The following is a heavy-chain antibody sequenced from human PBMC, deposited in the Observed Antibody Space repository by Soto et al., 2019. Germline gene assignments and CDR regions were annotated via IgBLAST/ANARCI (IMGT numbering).Heavy chain of an antibody. CDR1: GFTFNSYA. V-gene: IGHV3-23*01. J-gene: IGHJ4*02. Sequence: EVQLLESGGGLVQPGGSLRLSCAASGFTFNSYAMSWVRQAPGKGLEWVSTIIGSGGSTYYADSVKGRFSVSRDNSKNTLYLQMNSLRAEDTAVYYCAKDRNYYDSSGHDYWGQGTLVTVSS. CDR3: AKDRNYYDSSGHDY. CDR2: IIGSGGST. D-gene: IGHD3-22*01.